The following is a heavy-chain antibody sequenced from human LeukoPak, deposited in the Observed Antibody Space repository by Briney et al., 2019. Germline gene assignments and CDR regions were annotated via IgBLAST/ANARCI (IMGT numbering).Heavy chain of an antibody. Sequence: ASVKVSCKASGGTFSSYAISWVRQAPGQGLEWMGGIIPIFGTANYAQKFQGRVTITTDESTSTAHMELSSLRSEDTAVYYCARDHYDFWSGYHNWFDPWGQGTLVTVSS. CDR2: IIPIFGTA. J-gene: IGHJ5*02. CDR3: ARDHYDFWSGYHNWFDP. D-gene: IGHD3-3*01. V-gene: IGHV1-69*05. CDR1: GGTFSSYA.